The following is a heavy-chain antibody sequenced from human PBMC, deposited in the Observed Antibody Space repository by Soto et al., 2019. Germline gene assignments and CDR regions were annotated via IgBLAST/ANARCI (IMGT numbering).Heavy chain of an antibody. CDR2: INHSGST. V-gene: IGHV4-34*01. CDR3: ARGVNGMDV. J-gene: IGHJ6*02. CDR1: GVSFIGYY. Sequence: SETLSLTCAVYGVSFIGYYWSWIRQPPGKGLEWIGEINHSGSTNYNPSLKSRVTISVDTSKNQFSLKLSSVTAADTAVYYCARGVNGMDVWGQGTTVTVSS.